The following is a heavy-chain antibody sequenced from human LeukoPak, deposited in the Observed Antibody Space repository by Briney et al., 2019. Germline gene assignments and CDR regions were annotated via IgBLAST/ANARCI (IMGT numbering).Heavy chain of an antibody. J-gene: IGHJ4*02. CDR1: GFTFSNSW. V-gene: IGHV3-74*03. D-gene: IGHD3-16*02. Sequence: GGSLRLSCAASGFTFSNSWMHWVRQGPGKGLVWVSGVSGDGSSTKYADSVKGRFTISRDSAKNTVYLQMNSLSAEDTAVYYCARAYSFGGVIVPFDSWGQGTLVTVSS. CDR3: ARAYSFGGVIVPFDS. CDR2: VSGDGSST.